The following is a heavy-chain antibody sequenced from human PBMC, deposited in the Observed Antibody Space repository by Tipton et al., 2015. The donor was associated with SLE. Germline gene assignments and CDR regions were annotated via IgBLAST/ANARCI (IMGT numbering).Heavy chain of an antibody. CDR3: ARRLEYSSGGYEEYFDY. Sequence: TLSLTCTVSGGSVSSGSYYWSWIRQPPGKGLEWIGIIYYTGSTYYNPSLKSRVTISVDTSKNQFSLNLSSVTAADTAVYYCARRLEYSSGGYEEYFDYWGQGTLVTVSS. CDR1: GGSVSSGSYY. J-gene: IGHJ4*02. D-gene: IGHD6-19*01. CDR2: IYYTGST. V-gene: IGHV4-39*07.